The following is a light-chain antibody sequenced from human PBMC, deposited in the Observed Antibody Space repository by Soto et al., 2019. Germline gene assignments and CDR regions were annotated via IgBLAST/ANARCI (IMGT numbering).Light chain of an antibody. CDR2: EAS. Sequence: QSVLTQPASVSGSPGQSITISCSGTSSDVGSNDLVSWYQQHPGKAPKLIIYEASNRPSGVSDRFSGSKSGNTASLTISGVQAEDESDYYCCSRRMSGYVFGAGTKLTVL. J-gene: IGLJ1*01. CDR3: CSRRMSGYV. CDR1: SSDVGSNDL. V-gene: IGLV2-23*01.